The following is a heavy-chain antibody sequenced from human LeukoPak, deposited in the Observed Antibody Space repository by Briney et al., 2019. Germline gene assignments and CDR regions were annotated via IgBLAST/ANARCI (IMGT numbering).Heavy chain of an antibody. Sequence: GGSLILSCAASGFTFSSYSMNWVRQAPGKGLEWVSSISSSSSYIYYADSVKGRFTISRDNAKNSLYLQMNSLRAEDTAVYYCASPTKAFDAFDIWGQGTMVTVSS. CDR1: GFTFSSYS. V-gene: IGHV3-21*01. J-gene: IGHJ3*02. CDR3: ASPTKAFDAFDI. CDR2: ISSSSSYI. D-gene: IGHD2-8*01.